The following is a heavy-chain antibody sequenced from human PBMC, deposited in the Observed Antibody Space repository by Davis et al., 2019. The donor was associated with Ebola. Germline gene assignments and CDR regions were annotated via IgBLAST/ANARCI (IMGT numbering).Heavy chain of an antibody. J-gene: IGHJ4*02. CDR3: AREGWSTVTLWDY. D-gene: IGHD4-17*01. Sequence: GESLKISCAASGFTFSSYWMSWVRQAPGKGLEWVANIKQDGSEKYYVDSVKGRFTISRDNAKNSLYLQMNSLRAEDTAVYFCAREGWSTVTLWDYWGQGTLVTVSS. CDR1: GFTFSSYW. CDR2: IKQDGSEK. V-gene: IGHV3-7*01.